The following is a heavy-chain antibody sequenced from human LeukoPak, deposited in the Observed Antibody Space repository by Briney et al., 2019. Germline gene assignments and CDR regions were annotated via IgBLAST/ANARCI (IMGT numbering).Heavy chain of an antibody. Sequence: ASVKVSCKASGYTFTSYYMHWVRQAPGQGLEWMGIINPSGGSTSYAQKFQGRVTMTRDMSTSTVYMELSSLRSEDTAVYYCAREPPTENWFDPWGQGTLVTVSS. CDR1: GYTFTSYY. CDR3: AREPPTENWFDP. D-gene: IGHD4-11*01. CDR2: INPSGGST. V-gene: IGHV1-46*01. J-gene: IGHJ5*02.